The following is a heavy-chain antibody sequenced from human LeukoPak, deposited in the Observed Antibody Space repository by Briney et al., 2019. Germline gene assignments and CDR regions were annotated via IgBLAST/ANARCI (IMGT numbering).Heavy chain of an antibody. CDR2: INHSGNT. J-gene: IGHJ5*02. CDR1: GGSFSGYY. CDR3: ARGPYYYLA. V-gene: IGHV4-34*01. D-gene: IGHD3-22*01. Sequence: SETLSLTCAIYGGSFSGYYWTWIRQPPGKGLEWIGEINHSGNTDYNPSLRSRVTITIDRSKNQFALKVRSVTAADTAVYYCARGPYYYLAWGQGTLVTVSS.